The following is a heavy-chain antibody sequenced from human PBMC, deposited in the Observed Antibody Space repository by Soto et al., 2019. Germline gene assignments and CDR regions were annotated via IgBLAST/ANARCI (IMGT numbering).Heavy chain of an antibody. CDR3: ARYFRGSGRYFFDY. D-gene: IGHD6-19*01. Sequence: PGGSLRLSCVASGFTFISSFMGWIRQAPGKGLEWVANINQDGGVTYYVDSVEGRFTISRDNTKDSLYLQMHSLRGEDTAMYYCARYFRGSGRYFFDYWGQGTRVTVSS. CDR2: INQDGGVT. J-gene: IGHJ4*02. V-gene: IGHV3-7*03. CDR1: GFTFISSF.